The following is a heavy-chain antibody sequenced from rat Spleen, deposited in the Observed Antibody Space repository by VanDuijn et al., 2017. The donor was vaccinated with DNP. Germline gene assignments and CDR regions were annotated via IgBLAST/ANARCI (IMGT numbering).Heavy chain of an antibody. CDR3: TRKLTGSANYYFHY. CDR1: GFTFSNHD. D-gene: IGHD5-1*01. V-gene: IGHV5S13*01. J-gene: IGHJ2*01. CDR2: ISPSGDSV. Sequence: EVQLVESGGGLVQPGRSLKLSCAASGFTFSNHDMAWVRLAPTKGLEWVASISPSGDSVYYRESVKGRFTISRDNAKNTLYLQMNSLRSEDTATYYCTRKLTGSANYYFHYWGQGVMVTVSS.